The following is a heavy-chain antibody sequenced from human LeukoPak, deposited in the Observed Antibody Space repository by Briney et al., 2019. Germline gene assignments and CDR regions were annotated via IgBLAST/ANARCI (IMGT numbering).Heavy chain of an antibody. V-gene: IGHV3-74*01. CDR1: GFTFSGYW. CDR3: ARSDWFDP. J-gene: IGHJ5*02. CDR2: IKSDGSTT. Sequence: PGGSLRLSCAASGFTFSGYWMHWVRQAPGKGLVWVSRIKSDGSTTSYADSVKGRFTISRDNAKNTLYLQMNSLRVEDTAVYFCARSDWFDPWGQGTLVTVSS.